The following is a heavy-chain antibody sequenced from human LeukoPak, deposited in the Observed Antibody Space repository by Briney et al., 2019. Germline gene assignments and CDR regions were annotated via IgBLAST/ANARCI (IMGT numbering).Heavy chain of an antibody. CDR2: INPNSGGT. D-gene: IGHD1-7*01. J-gene: IGHJ4*02. CDR3: ARATDITGTSLDY. CDR1: GYTFTGCY. V-gene: IGHV1-2*02. Sequence: PWASVKVSCKASGYTFTGCYMHWVRQAPGQGLEWMGWINPNSGGTNYAQKFQGRVTMTRDTSISTAYMELSRLRSDDTAVYYCARATDITGTSLDYWGQGTLVTVSS.